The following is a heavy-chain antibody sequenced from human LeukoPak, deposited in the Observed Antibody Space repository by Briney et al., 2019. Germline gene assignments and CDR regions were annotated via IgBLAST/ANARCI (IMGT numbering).Heavy chain of an antibody. J-gene: IGHJ4*02. D-gene: IGHD3-22*01. V-gene: IGHV1-3*01. CDR3: ARPYAREGGYDY. Sequence: ASVTVSCRASGYTFTSYAMHWVRQAPGQRLEWMGWINAGNGNTKYSQKFQGRVTITRDTSASTAYMELSSLRSEDTAVYYCARPYAREGGYDYWGQGTLVTVSS. CDR2: INAGNGNT. CDR1: GYTFTSYA.